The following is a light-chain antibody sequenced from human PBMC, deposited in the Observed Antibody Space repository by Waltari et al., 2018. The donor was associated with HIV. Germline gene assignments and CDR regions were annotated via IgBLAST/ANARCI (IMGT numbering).Light chain of an antibody. Sequence: DIQMTQSPSTLSASVGDRVTITCRASQSLSGWLAWFQQKPGKAPNLLIYTASTLQSGVPPRFSGSGSETEFTLTISSLQPDDFATYYCQHYNTFSWTFGPGTKVDFK. CDR2: TAS. J-gene: IGKJ1*01. V-gene: IGKV1-5*03. CDR3: QHYNTFSWT. CDR1: QSLSGW.